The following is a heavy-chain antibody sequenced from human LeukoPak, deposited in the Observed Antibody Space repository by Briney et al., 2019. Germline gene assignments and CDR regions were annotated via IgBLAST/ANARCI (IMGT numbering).Heavy chain of an antibody. J-gene: IGHJ3*02. CDR2: ISAYNGNT. V-gene: IGHV1-18*01. CDR3: ARGSPATPENAAFDI. D-gene: IGHD5-24*01. CDR1: GCTFTSYG. Sequence: ASVKVSCKASGCTFTSYGISWVRQAPGQGLEWMGWISAYNGNTNYAQKLQGRVTMTTDTSTSTAYMELRSLRSDDTAVYYCARGSPATPENAAFDIWGQATMVTVSS.